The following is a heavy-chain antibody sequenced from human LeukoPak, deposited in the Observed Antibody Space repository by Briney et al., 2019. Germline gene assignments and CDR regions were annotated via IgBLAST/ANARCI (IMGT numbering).Heavy chain of an antibody. D-gene: IGHD5-18*01. CDR2: ISYDGSNK. CDR1: GXTFSSYA. V-gene: IGHV3-30*04. Sequence: PGGSLRLSCAASGXTFSSYAMHWVRQAPGKGLEWVAVISYDGSNKYYADSVKGRFTISRDNSKNTLYLQMNSLRAEDTAVYFCASGKYRYGDNWFDPWGQGTLVTVSS. J-gene: IGHJ5*02. CDR3: ASGKYRYGDNWFDP.